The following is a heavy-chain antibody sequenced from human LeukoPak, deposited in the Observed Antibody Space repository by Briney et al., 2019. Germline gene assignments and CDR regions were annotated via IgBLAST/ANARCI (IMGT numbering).Heavy chain of an antibody. Sequence: PSETLSPTCTASGGSITNNNYYWDWIRQPPGKGLEWIGDLYYSGSTHYNPSLKSRVIISVDTSKNQFSLKLSSVTAADTAVYYCARVIAAAEPTFDYWGQGTLVTVSS. V-gene: IGHV4-39*07. J-gene: IGHJ4*02. D-gene: IGHD6-13*01. CDR2: LYYSGST. CDR3: ARVIAAAEPTFDY. CDR1: GGSITNNNYY.